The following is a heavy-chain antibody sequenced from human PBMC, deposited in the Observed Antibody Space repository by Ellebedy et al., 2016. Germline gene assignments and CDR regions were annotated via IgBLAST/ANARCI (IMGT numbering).Heavy chain of an antibody. CDR2: IYYSGST. CDR1: GGSISSYY. J-gene: IGHJ3*02. Sequence: SETLSLTXTVSGGSISSYYWSWIRQPPGKGLEWIGYIYYSGSTNYNPSLKSRVTISVDTSKNQFSLKLSSVTAADTAVYYCARAGRGGRRLDIWGQGTMVTVSS. V-gene: IGHV4-59*13. D-gene: IGHD1-14*01. CDR3: ARAGRGGRRLDI.